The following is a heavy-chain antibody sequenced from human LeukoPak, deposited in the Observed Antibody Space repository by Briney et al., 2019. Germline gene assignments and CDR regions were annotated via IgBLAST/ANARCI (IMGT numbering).Heavy chain of an antibody. D-gene: IGHD5-18*01. Sequence: GGSLKLSCAASGFTFSSYAMSWFRQATGKGLEWVSSISGSGGSTYYADYVKGRFTISRDNSKITVYLQMNSLRAEDTAVYYCAIAAIQNFLFDYWGQGTLVTVSS. CDR1: GFTFSSYA. V-gene: IGHV3-23*01. J-gene: IGHJ4*02. CDR3: AIAAIQNFLFDY. CDR2: ISGSGGST.